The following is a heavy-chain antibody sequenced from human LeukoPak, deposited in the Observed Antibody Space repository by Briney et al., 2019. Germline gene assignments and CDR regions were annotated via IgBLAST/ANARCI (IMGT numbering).Heavy chain of an antibody. J-gene: IGHJ3*02. Sequence: ASVKVSCKASGYTFTSYYMHWVRQAPGQGLEWMGIINPSGGSTSYAQKFQGRVTMTRDTSTSTVYMELSSLRSEDTAVYYCARDRGSSWPTGAFDIWSQGTMVTVSS. CDR1: GYTFTSYY. CDR2: INPSGGST. D-gene: IGHD6-13*01. CDR3: ARDRGSSWPTGAFDI. V-gene: IGHV1-46*01.